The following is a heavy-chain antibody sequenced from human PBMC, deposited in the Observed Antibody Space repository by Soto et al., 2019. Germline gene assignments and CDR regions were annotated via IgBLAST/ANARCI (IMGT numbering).Heavy chain of an antibody. CDR3: AKGPTDYDFWSGPDY. J-gene: IGHJ4*02. D-gene: IGHD3-3*01. Sequence: QVQLVESGGGVVQPGKSLRLSCAASGFTFSSYGIHWVRQAPGKGLEWVAVISYDGSNKYYADSVKGRFTISRDNSKNTLYLQMNSLRPEDTAVYYCAKGPTDYDFWSGPDYWGQGTLVTVSS. V-gene: IGHV3-30*18. CDR1: GFTFSSYG. CDR2: ISYDGSNK.